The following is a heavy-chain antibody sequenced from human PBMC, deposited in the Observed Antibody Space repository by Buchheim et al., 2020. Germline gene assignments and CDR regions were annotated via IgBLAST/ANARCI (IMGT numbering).Heavy chain of an antibody. J-gene: IGHJ5*02. CDR1: GFTFSSYW. Sequence: EVQLVESGGGLVRPGGSLRLSCAASGFTFSSYWMHWVRQVPGKGLMWVSRISRDGTTTNYADSVKGRFTVSRDNAKNPLDLQMNSLRAEDTAVYYCTRLGAGGGFDPWGQGTL. CDR3: TRLGAGGGFDP. D-gene: IGHD3-16*01. V-gene: IGHV3-74*01. CDR2: ISRDGTTT.